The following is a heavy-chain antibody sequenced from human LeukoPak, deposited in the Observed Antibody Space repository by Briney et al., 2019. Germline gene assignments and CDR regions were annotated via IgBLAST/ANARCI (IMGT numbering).Heavy chain of an antibody. CDR1: GFTVSSNY. CDR3: ASAGTTIVTLYVDAFDI. CDR2: IYSGGST. J-gene: IGHJ3*02. Sequence: PGGSLRLSCAASGFTVSSNYMSWVRQAPGKGLEWVSVIYSGGSTYYADSVKGRFTISRDNSKNTLYLQMNSLRAEDTAVYYCASAGTTIVTLYVDAFDIWGQGTMVSVSS. V-gene: IGHV3-53*01. D-gene: IGHD1-14*01.